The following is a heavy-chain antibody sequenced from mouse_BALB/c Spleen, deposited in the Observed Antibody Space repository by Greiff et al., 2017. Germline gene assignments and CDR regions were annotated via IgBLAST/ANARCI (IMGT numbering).Heavy chain of an antibody. Sequence: VQLQQSGPELVKPGASVKMSCKASGYTFTSYVMHWVKQKPGQGLEWIGYINPYNDGTKYNEKFKGKATLTSDKSSSTAYMELSSLTSEDSAVYYCAREDFYGSSSYAMDYWGQGTSVTVSS. V-gene: IGHV1-14*01. CDR2: INPYNDGT. CDR1: GYTFTSYV. J-gene: IGHJ4*01. CDR3: AREDFYGSSSYAMDY. D-gene: IGHD1-1*01.